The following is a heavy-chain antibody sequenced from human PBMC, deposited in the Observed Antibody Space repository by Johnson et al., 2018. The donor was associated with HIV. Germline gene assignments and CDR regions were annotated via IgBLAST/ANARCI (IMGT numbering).Heavy chain of an antibody. Sequence: QVQLVESGGGLVKPGGSLRLSCAASGFNLSDYYMRWIRQTPGNGLEWVSDSSRSGSTIYYADSVKGRFTISRDNAKNSLFLQMSSLRAEDTAVYYCARVGPRSKGGPVDAFDIWGQGTMVTVSS. CDR2: SSRSGSTI. J-gene: IGHJ3*02. CDR3: ARVGPRSKGGPVDAFDI. V-gene: IGHV3-11*04. CDR1: GFNLSDYY. D-gene: IGHD3-16*01.